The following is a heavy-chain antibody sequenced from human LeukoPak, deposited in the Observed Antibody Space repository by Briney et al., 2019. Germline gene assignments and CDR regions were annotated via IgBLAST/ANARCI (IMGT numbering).Heavy chain of an antibody. Sequence: RASVNVSCKASGYTFTSYYMHWVRQAPGQGLEWMGIINPSGGSTSYAQKFQGRVTMTRDTSTSTVYVELSSLRSEDTAVYYCARSFLSPYYYDSSGYDPWGQGTLVTVSS. V-gene: IGHV1-46*01. CDR1: GYTFTSYY. D-gene: IGHD3-22*01. CDR2: INPSGGST. J-gene: IGHJ5*02. CDR3: ARSFLSPYYYDSSGYDP.